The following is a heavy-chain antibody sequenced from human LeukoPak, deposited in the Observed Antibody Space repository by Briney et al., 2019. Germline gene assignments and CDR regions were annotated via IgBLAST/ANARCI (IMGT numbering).Heavy chain of an antibody. CDR2: ITSSSSLM. V-gene: IGHV3-48*04. CDR3: ARDPGFSSGAYYFDS. D-gene: IGHD6-25*01. CDR1: GFTFSNYS. Sequence: PGGSLRLSCAASGFTFSNYSMNWVRQAPGKGLEWVSYITSSSSLMYYADSVKGRFTISRDNAKSSLYLQMSSPRAEDTALYYCARDPGFSSGAYYFDSWGQGTLVTVSS. J-gene: IGHJ4*02.